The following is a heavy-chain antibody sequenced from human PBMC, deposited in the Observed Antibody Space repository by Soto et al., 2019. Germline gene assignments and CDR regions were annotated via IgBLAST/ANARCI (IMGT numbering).Heavy chain of an antibody. D-gene: IGHD1-1*01. Sequence: GGSLRLSCAASGFTFSSYGMHWVRQAPGKGLEWVAVISYDGSNKYYADSVKGRFTISRDNSKNTLYLQMNSLRAEDTAVYYCAKDSMGQLIFDPWGQGTLVTVSS. CDR2: ISYDGSNK. CDR1: GFTFSSYG. CDR3: AKDSMGQLIFDP. J-gene: IGHJ5*02. V-gene: IGHV3-30*18.